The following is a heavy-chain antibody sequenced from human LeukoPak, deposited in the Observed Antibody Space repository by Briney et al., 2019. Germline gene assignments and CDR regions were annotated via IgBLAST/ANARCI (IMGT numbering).Heavy chain of an antibody. V-gene: IGHV1-18*04. CDR2: ISAYNGNT. CDR3: ARGTTPWELLAY. D-gene: IGHD1-26*01. Sequence: ASVKVSCKASGYTFTGYYMHWVRQAPGQGLEWMGWISAYNGNTNYAQKLQGRVTMTTDTSTSTAYMELRSLRSDDTAVYYCARGTTPWELLAYWGQGTLVTVSS. CDR1: GYTFTGYY. J-gene: IGHJ4*02.